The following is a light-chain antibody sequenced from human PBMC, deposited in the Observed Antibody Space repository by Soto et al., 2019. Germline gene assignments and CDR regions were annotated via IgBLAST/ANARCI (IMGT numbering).Light chain of an antibody. Sequence: DFQMTQSPSSLSASVGDRVTITCRASQSISSYLNWYQQKPGKAPKLLSYAASSLQSGVPSRFSGTRSGTDFTLTISSLHPEDFATYYCQQSYSTPLTFGGGTKVEIK. J-gene: IGKJ4*01. CDR2: AAS. V-gene: IGKV1-39*01. CDR1: QSISSY. CDR3: QQSYSTPLT.